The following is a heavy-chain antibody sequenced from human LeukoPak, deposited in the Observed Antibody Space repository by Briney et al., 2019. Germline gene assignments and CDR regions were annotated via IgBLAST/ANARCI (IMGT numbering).Heavy chain of an antibody. D-gene: IGHD5-18*01. CDR3: AKDRFRDTAMVQRGY. Sequence: GGSLRLSCAASGFTFSSYSMTWVRQAPGKGLEWVSSISSSSSNTYYADSVKGRFTISRDNAKNSLYLQMNSLRAEDTAVYYCAKDRFRDTAMVQRGYWGEETLVTVS. CDR2: ISSSSSNT. J-gene: IGHJ4*02. CDR1: GFTFSSYS. V-gene: IGHV3-21*04.